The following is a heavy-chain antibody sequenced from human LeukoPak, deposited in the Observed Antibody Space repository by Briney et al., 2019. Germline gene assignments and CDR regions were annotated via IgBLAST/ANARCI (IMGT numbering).Heavy chain of an antibody. CDR2: ISSNGGST. J-gene: IGHJ4*02. CDR3: ARDPTAAAFADY. Sequence: PGGSLRLSCAASGFTFSSYAMHWVRQAPGKGLEYVSAISSNGGSTYYANSVKGRFTISGDNSKNTLYLQMGSLRAEDMAVYYCARDPTAAAFADYWGQGTLVTVSS. D-gene: IGHD2-2*01. V-gene: IGHV3-64*01. CDR1: GFTFSSYA.